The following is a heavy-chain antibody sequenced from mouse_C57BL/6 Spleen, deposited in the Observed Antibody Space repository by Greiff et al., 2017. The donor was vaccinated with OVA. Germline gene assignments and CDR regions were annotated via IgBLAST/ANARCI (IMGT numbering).Heavy chain of an antibody. CDR3: ARGDYDHWYFDV. J-gene: IGHJ1*03. V-gene: IGHV3-6*01. CDR2: ISYDGSN. D-gene: IGHD2-4*01. Sequence: VQLQQSGPGLVKPSQSLSLTCSVTGYSITSGYYWNWIRQFPGNKLEWMGYISYDGSNNYNPSLKNRISITRDTSKNQFFLKLNSVTTEDTATYYCARGDYDHWYFDVWGTGTTVTVSS. CDR1: GYSITSGYY.